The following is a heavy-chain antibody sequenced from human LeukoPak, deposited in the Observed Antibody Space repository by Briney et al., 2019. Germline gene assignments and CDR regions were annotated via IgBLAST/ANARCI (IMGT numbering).Heavy chain of an antibody. D-gene: IGHD3-10*01. J-gene: IGHJ5*02. CDR2: INPNSGGT. Sequence: GASVKVSCKASGYTFTGYYMHWVRQAPGQGLEWMGWINPNSGGTNYAQKFQGRVTMTRDTSISTAYMELSRLRSGDTAVYYCARYLYYYGSGSYSWFDPWGQGTLVTVSS. CDR1: GYTFTGYY. V-gene: IGHV1-2*02. CDR3: ARYLYYYGSGSYSWFDP.